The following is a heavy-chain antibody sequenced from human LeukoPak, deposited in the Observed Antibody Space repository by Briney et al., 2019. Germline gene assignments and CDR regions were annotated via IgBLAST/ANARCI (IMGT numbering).Heavy chain of an antibody. V-gene: IGHV3-30*02. CDR3: AKDGRYGSGVDY. CDR2: IRYDGSNK. D-gene: IGHD3-10*01. CDR1: GFTFSSYG. Sequence: PGGSLRLSCAASGFTFSSYGMHWVRQAPGKGLEWVAFIRYDGSNKYYADSVKGRFTISRDNSKNTLYLQMNSLRAEDTAVYYCAKDGRYGSGVDYWGQGTLVTVSS. J-gene: IGHJ4*02.